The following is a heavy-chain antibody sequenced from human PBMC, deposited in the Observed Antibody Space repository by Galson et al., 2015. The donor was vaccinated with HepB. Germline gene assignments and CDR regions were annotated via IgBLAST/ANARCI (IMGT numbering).Heavy chain of an antibody. J-gene: IGHJ3*02. Sequence: SVKVSCKASGYTFTGYYMHWVRQAPGQGLEWMGRINPNSGGTNYAQKFQGRVTMTRDTSISTAYMELSRLRSDDTAVYYCARVNPRQFNDAFDIWGQGTMVTVSS. D-gene: IGHD1-14*01. CDR3: ARVNPRQFNDAFDI. CDR2: INPNSGGT. V-gene: IGHV1-2*06. CDR1: GYTFTGYY.